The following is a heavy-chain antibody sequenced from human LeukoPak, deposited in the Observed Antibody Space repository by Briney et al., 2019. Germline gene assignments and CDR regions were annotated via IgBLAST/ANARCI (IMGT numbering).Heavy chain of an antibody. D-gene: IGHD6-13*01. CDR2: IYTSGST. Sequence: SETLSLTCTVSGGSISSYYWSWIRQPAGKGLEWIGRIYTSGSTNYNPSLKSRVTMSVDTSKNQFSLKLSSVTAADTAVYYCARAQSTYSSSWPRNYYYYYGMDVWGQGITVTVSS. V-gene: IGHV4-4*07. J-gene: IGHJ6*02. CDR3: ARAQSTYSSSWPRNYYYYYGMDV. CDR1: GGSISSYY.